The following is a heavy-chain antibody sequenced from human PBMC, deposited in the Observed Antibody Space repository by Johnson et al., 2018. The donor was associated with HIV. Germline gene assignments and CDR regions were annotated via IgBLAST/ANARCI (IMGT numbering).Heavy chain of an antibody. J-gene: IGHJ3*02. CDR1: GFTFDDYG. CDR3: ARSSQLLDAFDI. D-gene: IGHD1-7*01. Sequence: VQLVESGGGLVQPGGSLRLSCAASGFTFDDYGMSWVRQAPGKGLEWVSGINLNGGSTGYADSVKGRFTISRDNAKNSLYLQMNSLRAEDTALYYCARSSQLLDAFDIWGQGTMVTVSS. V-gene: IGHV3-20*04. CDR2: INLNGGST.